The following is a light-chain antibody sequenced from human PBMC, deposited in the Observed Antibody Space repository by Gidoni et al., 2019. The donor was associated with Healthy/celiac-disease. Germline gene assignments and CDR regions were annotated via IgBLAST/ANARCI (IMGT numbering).Light chain of an antibody. V-gene: IGKV1-39*01. CDR1: QSISSY. Sequence: DIQMTQSPSSLSASVGDRVTITCRASQSISSYLNWYQQKPGKAPKLLIYAASSLQSGVPSRFSGSGSGTDFTLTISSLQPEDFATYYCQQSYSTPLFTFGPETKVDTK. CDR3: QQSYSTPLFT. J-gene: IGKJ3*01. CDR2: AAS.